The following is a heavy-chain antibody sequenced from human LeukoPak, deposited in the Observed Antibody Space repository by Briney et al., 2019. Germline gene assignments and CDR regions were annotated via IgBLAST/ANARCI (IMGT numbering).Heavy chain of an antibody. V-gene: IGHV5-51*01. J-gene: IGHJ6*02. Sequence: GESLKISCKGSGYSFRTYWIAWVRQMPGKGLEWMGIMNPGDSDTRYSPSFQGQVTISADESTTTAYLQWSSLKASDTAMYYCARHRAAGGSYYYGADVWGQGTTVTVSS. D-gene: IGHD6-13*01. CDR1: GYSFRTYW. CDR3: ARHRAAGGSYYYGADV. CDR2: MNPGDSDT.